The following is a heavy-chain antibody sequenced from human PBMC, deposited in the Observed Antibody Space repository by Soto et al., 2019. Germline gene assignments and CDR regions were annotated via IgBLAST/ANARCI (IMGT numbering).Heavy chain of an antibody. J-gene: IGHJ6*02. D-gene: IGHD5-18*01. CDR3: ARHVDTAMPPYYYYGMDV. CDR2: IYPGDSDT. Sequence: PGESLQISCKGSGYSFTSYWIGLVRPMPGKGLEWMGIIYPGDSDTRYSPSFQGQVTISADKSISTAYLQWSSLKASDTAMYYCARHVDTAMPPYYYYGMDVWGQGTTVNVSS. V-gene: IGHV5-51*01. CDR1: GYSFTSYW.